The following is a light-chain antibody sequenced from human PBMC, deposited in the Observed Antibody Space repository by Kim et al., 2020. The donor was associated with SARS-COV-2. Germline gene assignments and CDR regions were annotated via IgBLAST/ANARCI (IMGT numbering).Light chain of an antibody. Sequence: SYELTQPPSVSVSPGQTASITCSGDKLGDKYACXYQQKPGQSPVLVIYQDSKRPSGIPERFSGSNSGNTATLTISGTQAMDEADYYCQAWDRSTGVFGTG. V-gene: IGLV3-1*01. J-gene: IGLJ1*01. CDR3: QAWDRSTGV. CDR1: KLGDKY. CDR2: QDS.